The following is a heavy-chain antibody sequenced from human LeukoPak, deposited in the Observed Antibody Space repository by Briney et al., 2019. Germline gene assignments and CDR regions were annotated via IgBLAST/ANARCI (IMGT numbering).Heavy chain of an antibody. J-gene: IGHJ5*02. CDR2: INTDGSST. CDR1: GFTFSSYW. V-gene: IGHV3-74*01. Sequence: GGSLRLSCAASGFTFSSYWIHSVRQAPGKGLVWVSRINTDGSSTSYADSVKGRFTVSRDNAKNTLYLQMNILRAEHTAVYYCARDQCTSTSCYGYTWFDPWGQGTLVTVSS. D-gene: IGHD2-2*01. CDR3: ARDQCTSTSCYGYTWFDP.